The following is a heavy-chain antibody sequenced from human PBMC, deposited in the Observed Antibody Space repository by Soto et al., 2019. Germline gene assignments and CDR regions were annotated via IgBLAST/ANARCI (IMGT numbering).Heavy chain of an antibody. CDR3: ARATYCGGDCYSGGFDY. D-gene: IGHD2-21*02. V-gene: IGHV1-46*01. Sequence: QVQMVQSGAEVKKPGASVKVFCKASGYTFTSYYMHWVRQAPGQGLEWMGIINPSGGSTSYAQKFQGRVTMTRDTSTSTVYMELSSLRSEDTAVYYCARATYCGGDCYSGGFDYWGQRTLVTVSS. CDR2: INPSGGST. CDR1: GYTFTSYY. J-gene: IGHJ4*02.